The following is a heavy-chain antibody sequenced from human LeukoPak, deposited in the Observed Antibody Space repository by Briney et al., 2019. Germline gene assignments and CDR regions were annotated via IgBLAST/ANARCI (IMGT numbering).Heavy chain of an antibody. Sequence: PGGSLRLSCAASGFTLSSYGMHWVRQAPGKGLEWMAVISNDGSREYYADSVKGRFTISRDNSKNTLYLQMNSLRDEDTAVYYCAKDLGSGSYPDYWGQGTLVTVSS. J-gene: IGHJ4*02. CDR2: ISNDGSRE. D-gene: IGHD3-10*01. CDR3: AKDLGSGSYPDY. CDR1: GFTLSSYG. V-gene: IGHV3-30*18.